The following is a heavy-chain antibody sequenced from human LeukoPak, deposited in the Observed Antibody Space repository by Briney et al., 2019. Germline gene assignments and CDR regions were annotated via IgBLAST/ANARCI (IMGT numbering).Heavy chain of an antibody. D-gene: IGHD3-22*01. CDR2: ISYDGSNK. CDR3: AKEAYDSSVYYRTFDY. CDR1: GFTFSSYG. V-gene: IGHV3-30*18. Sequence: QTGGSLRLSCAASGFTFSSYGMHWVRQAPGKGLEWVTVISYDGSNKYYADSVKGRFTISRDNSKNTLYLQMNSLRAEDTAVYYCAKEAYDSSVYYRTFDYWGQGTLVTVSS. J-gene: IGHJ4*02.